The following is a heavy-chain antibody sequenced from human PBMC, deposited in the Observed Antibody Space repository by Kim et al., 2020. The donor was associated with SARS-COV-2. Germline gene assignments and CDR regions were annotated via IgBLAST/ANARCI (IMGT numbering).Heavy chain of an antibody. CDR3: ARDKDGDYQLWFDP. J-gene: IGHJ5*02. D-gene: IGHD4-17*01. CDR1: GFTFSSYG. Sequence: GGSLRLSCAASGFTFSSYGMHWVRQAPGKGLEWVAVIWYDGSNKYYADSVKGRFTISRDNSKNTLDLQMNSLRAEDTAVYYCARDKDGDYQLWFDPWGQGTLVTVSS. V-gene: IGHV3-33*01. CDR2: IWYDGSNK.